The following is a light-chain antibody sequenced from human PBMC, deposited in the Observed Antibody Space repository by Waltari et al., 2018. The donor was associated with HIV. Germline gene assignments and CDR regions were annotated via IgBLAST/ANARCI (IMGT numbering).Light chain of an antibody. Sequence: EIVLTQSPATLSLSPGERATLSCRASQSVSSYLAWYQQKPGQAPRLLIYDASNRATGIPARFSGSGSGTDLTLTISSLEPEDFAVYYCQQRLFGQGTRLEIK. J-gene: IGKJ5*01. V-gene: IGKV3-11*01. CDR2: DAS. CDR3: QQRL. CDR1: QSVSSY.